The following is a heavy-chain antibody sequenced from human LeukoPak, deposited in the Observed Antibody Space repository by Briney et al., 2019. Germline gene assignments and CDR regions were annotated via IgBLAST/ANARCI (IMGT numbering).Heavy chain of an antibody. D-gene: IGHD6-19*01. CDR2: IYYSGST. Sequence: SETLSLTCTVSGGSVSSYYWSWIRQPPGKGLEWIGDIYYSGSTNYNPSLKSRVTISVDTSKNQFSLKLNSVTAADTAVYYCARGSIAVAGTQYNWFDPWGQGTLVTVSS. V-gene: IGHV4-59*02. CDR1: GGSVSSYY. J-gene: IGHJ5*02. CDR3: ARGSIAVAGTQYNWFDP.